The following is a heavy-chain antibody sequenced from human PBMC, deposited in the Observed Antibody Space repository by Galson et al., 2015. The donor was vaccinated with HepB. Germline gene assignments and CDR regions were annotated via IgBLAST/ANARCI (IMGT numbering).Heavy chain of an antibody. CDR1: GFTFRSYA. V-gene: IGHV3-23*01. Sequence: SLRLSCAASGFTFRSYAMSWVRQAPGKGLEWVSTISGSGGSTYYADSVKGPFTISRDNSKNMLYLQMNSLKAEDTAVYYCAKREASGSYSTFDYWGQGTLVTVSS. D-gene: IGHD1-26*01. J-gene: IGHJ4*02. CDR3: AKREASGSYSTFDY. CDR2: ISGSGGST.